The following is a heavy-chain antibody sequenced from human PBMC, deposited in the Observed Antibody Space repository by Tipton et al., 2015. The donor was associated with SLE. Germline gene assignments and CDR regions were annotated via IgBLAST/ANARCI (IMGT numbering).Heavy chain of an antibody. CDR3: ARDRGDFTFDS. CDR1: GGSINSDKLY. V-gene: IGHV4-39*07. CDR2: VHYSGRT. J-gene: IGHJ4*02. Sequence: GLVKPSETLSLTCSVSGGSINSDKLYWGWIRQPPGKGLEWIGSVHYSGRTYSNPSLKGRVTLSIDTSKNQFSLKVTSLTAADTALYFCARDRGDFTFDSWGQGPWSPSPQ. D-gene: IGHD7-27*01.